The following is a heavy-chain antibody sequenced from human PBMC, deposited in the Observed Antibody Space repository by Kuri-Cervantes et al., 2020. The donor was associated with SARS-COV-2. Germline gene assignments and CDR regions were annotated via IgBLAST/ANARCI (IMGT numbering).Heavy chain of an antibody. V-gene: IGHV5-51*01. Sequence: GGSLRLSCKGSGYSFTSYWLGWMRQMPGKGLEWMGIIYPGDSDTRYSPSFLGQVTTSAHNSISTAYLQWSSLNASDTAMYYCARQKFHYYDSSGYQGATDYWGQGTLVTDSS. CDR1: GYSFTSYW. D-gene: IGHD3-22*01. CDR2: IYPGDSDT. J-gene: IGHJ4*02. CDR3: ARQKFHYYDSSGYQGATDY.